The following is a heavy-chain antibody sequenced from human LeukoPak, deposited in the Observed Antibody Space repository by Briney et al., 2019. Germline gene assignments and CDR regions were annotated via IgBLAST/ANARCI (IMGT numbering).Heavy chain of an antibody. CDR1: GYIFTSYW. CDR2: IYPGDSDT. D-gene: IGHD5-18*01. J-gene: IGHJ4*02. CDR3: ARHNVDTAMGHLFDY. Sequence: GAALQISCNGSGYIFTSYWIGRVRPLPGKGLEWMVIIYPGDSDTRYSPSFQGQVTISADKSISTAYLQWSSLKASDTAMYYCARHNVDTAMGHLFDYWGQGTLVTVSS. V-gene: IGHV5-51*01.